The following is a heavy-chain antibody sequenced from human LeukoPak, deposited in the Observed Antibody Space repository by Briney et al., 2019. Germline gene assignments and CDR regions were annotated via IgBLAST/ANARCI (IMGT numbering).Heavy chain of an antibody. CDR1: GGSISSGDYY. V-gene: IGHV4-30-4*01. Sequence: SSQTLSLTCAVSGGSISSGDYYWSWIRQPPGKGLEWIGYIYYSGSTYYNPSLKSRVTILVDTSKNQFSLKVSSVTAADTAVYYCARGQYSGSCFDNWGQGSLVTVSS. CDR2: IYYSGST. CDR3: ARGQYSGSCFDN. D-gene: IGHD1-26*01. J-gene: IGHJ4*02.